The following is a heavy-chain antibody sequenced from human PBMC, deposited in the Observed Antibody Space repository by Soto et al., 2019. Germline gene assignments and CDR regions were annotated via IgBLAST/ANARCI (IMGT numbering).Heavy chain of an antibody. V-gene: IGHV3-33*01. Sequence: GGSLRLSCAASGFTFSSYGMHWVRQAPGKGLEWVAVIWYDGSNKYYADSVKGRFTISRDNSKNTLYLQMNSLRAEDTAVYYCARDASYCTNGVCLGELFDYWGQGTLVTVSS. CDR2: IWYDGSNK. CDR3: ARDASYCTNGVCLGELFDY. J-gene: IGHJ4*02. D-gene: IGHD2-8*01. CDR1: GFTFSSYG.